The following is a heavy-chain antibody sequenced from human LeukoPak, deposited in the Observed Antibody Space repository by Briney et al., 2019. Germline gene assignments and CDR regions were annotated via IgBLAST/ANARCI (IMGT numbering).Heavy chain of an antibody. CDR2: IYTSGST. V-gene: IGHV4-61*02. J-gene: IGHJ4*02. CDR3: ASGEPRYSSRIVVGDN. CDR1: GGSISSGSYY. Sequence: SETLSLTCTVSGGSISSGSYYWNWIRQPAGKGLEWIGRIYTSGSTNYNPSLKSRVTISVDTSKNQLSLRVSSVTAADTAVYYCASGEPRYSSRIVVGDNWGQGTLVTVSS. D-gene: IGHD3-22*01.